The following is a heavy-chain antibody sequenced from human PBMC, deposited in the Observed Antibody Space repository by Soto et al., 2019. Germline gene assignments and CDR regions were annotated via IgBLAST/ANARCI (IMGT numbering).Heavy chain of an antibody. CDR1: GFTFDDYA. CDR3: AKDRRGSGWFPDY. J-gene: IGHJ4*02. CDR2: ITWEGRST. D-gene: IGHD6-19*01. V-gene: IGHV3-43D*04. Sequence: EVQLVESGGVVVQPGGSLRLSCAASGFTFDDYAMHWVRQAPGKGLEWVSLITWEGRSTYYADSVKGRFTIYRDNSKNSLYLQMNRLRAEDTALYYCAKDRRGSGWFPDYGGQGTLVTVSS.